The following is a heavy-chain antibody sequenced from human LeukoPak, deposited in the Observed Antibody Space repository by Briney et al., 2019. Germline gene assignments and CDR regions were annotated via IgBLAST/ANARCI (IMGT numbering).Heavy chain of an antibody. J-gene: IGHJ4*02. D-gene: IGHD6-13*01. CDR3: ARPSGYSREFDY. V-gene: IGHV3-30-3*01. Sequence: GGSLRLSCAASGFTFSSYAMHWVRQAPGKGLEWVAVISYDGSNKYYADSVKGRFTISRDNSKNTLYLQMNSLRAEDTAVYYCARPSGYSREFDYWGQGTLVTVSS. CDR2: ISYDGSNK. CDR1: GFTFSSYA.